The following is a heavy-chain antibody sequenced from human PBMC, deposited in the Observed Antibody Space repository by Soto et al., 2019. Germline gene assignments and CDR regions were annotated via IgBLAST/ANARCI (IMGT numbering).Heavy chain of an antibody. CDR1: GFTFSNAW. V-gene: IGHV3-15*07. CDR2: IKSKTDGGTT. Sequence: GGSLRLSCAASGFTFSNAWMNWVRQAPGKGLEWVGRIKSKTDGGTTDYAAPVKGRFTISRDDSKNTLYLQMNSLKTEDTAVYYCTTVHYDYVWGSYRYNENWGQGTLVTVSS. J-gene: IGHJ4*02. CDR3: TTVHYDYVWGSYRYNEN. D-gene: IGHD3-16*02.